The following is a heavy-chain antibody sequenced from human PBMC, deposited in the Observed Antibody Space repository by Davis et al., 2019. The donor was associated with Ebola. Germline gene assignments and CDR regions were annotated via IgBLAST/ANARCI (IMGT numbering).Heavy chain of an antibody. CDR3: ARLDWRDGYLYYFDY. J-gene: IGHJ4*02. CDR2: IIPIFGTA. D-gene: IGHD5-24*01. Sequence: SVNVSCKASGGTFSSYAISWVRQAPGQGLEWMGGIIPIFGTANHAQKFQGRVTITADTSTSTAYMELRSLRSDDTAVYYCARLDWRDGYLYYFDYWGQGTLVTVSS. CDR1: GGTFSSYA. V-gene: IGHV1-69*06.